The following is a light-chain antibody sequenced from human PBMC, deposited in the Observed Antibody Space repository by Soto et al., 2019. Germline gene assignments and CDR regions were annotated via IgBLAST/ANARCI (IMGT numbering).Light chain of an antibody. CDR2: GNT. V-gene: IGLV1-40*01. CDR3: QTYDDSLSAHYV. CDR1: SSNIGSTYD. Sequence: QSVLTQPPSLSGAPGQRVTISCTGGSSNIGSTYDVQWYQQLPGTAPKLLIHGNTDRPSGVPDRFSGSKSGTSASLAITGLQADDEAYFYSQTYDDSLSAHYVFGTGTKVTDL. J-gene: IGLJ1*01.